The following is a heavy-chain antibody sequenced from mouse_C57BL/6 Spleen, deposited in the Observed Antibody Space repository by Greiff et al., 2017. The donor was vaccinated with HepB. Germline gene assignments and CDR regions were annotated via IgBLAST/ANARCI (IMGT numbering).Heavy chain of an antibody. CDR2: ISSGGDYI. Sequence: DVMLVESGEGLVKPGGSLKLSCAASGFTFSSYAMSWVRQTPEKRLEWVAYISSGGDYIYYADTVKGRFTLSRDNARNTLYLQMSSLKSEDTAMYYCTRDRRGEMDYWGQGTSFTVSS. V-gene: IGHV5-9-1*02. J-gene: IGHJ4*01. CDR3: TRDRRGEMDY. CDR1: GFTFSSYA.